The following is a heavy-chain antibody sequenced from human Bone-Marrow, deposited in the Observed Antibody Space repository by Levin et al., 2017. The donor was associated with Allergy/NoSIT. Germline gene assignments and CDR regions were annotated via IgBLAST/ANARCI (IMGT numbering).Heavy chain of an antibody. Sequence: SETLSLTCAVYGGSFSGYYWSWIRQPPGKGLEWIGEINHSGSTNYNPSLKSRVTISVDTSKNQFSLKLSSVTAADTAVYYCARGHIVVVPAAIASGYDSPKYYFDYWGQGTLVTVSS. CDR3: ARGHIVVVPAAIASGYDSPKYYFDY. CDR2: INHSGST. D-gene: IGHD2-2*01. J-gene: IGHJ4*02. V-gene: IGHV4-34*01. CDR1: GGSFSGYY.